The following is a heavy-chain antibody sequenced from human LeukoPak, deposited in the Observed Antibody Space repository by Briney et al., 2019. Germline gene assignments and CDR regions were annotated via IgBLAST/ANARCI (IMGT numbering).Heavy chain of an antibody. J-gene: IGHJ4*02. D-gene: IGHD1-26*01. CDR3: AKETSSGNFVTIDC. CDR2: ITGGGGGT. CDR1: GFTFRRYV. V-gene: IGHV3-23*01. Sequence: GGSLRLSCAASGFTFRRYVMSWVRQTPEKGLEWVSAITGGGGGTNHADSVKGRFTIFRDNSKNTLYLQMNSLRAEDTAVYYCAKETSSGNFVTIDCWGQGALVTVSS.